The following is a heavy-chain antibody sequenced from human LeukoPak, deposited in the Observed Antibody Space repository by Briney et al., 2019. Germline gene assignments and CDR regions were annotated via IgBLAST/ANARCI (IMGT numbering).Heavy chain of an antibody. CDR2: INHSGST. Sequence: SETLSLTCAVYGGSFSGYYWSWIRQPPGKGLEWIGEINHSGSTNYNPSLKSRVTISVDTSKNQFSLKLSSVTAADTAVYYCASGPYGSGKYYWGQGTLVTVSS. D-gene: IGHD3-10*01. CDR1: GGSFSGYY. V-gene: IGHV4-34*01. J-gene: IGHJ4*02. CDR3: ASGPYGSGKYY.